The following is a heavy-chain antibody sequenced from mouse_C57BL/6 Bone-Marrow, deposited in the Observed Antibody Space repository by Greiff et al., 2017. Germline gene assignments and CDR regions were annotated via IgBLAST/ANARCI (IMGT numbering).Heavy chain of an antibody. Sequence: QVQLKQSGAELVRPGASVKLSCKASGYTFTDYYINWVKQRPGQGLEWIARIYPGSGNTYYNEKFKGKATLTADKSSSTAYMQLSSLTSEDSAVYFCARSSTGTLLFDYWGQGTTLTVSS. CDR1: GYTFTDYY. CDR2: IYPGSGNT. J-gene: IGHJ2*01. D-gene: IGHD4-1*02. V-gene: IGHV1-76*01. CDR3: ARSSTGTLLFDY.